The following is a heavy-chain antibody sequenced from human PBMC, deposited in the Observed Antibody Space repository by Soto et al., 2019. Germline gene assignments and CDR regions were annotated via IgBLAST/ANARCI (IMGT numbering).Heavy chain of an antibody. J-gene: IGHJ4*02. V-gene: IGHV3-30*04. D-gene: IGHD4-4*01. CDR3: ARDRDSSYFPPPYYFDS. Sequence: QVQLVESGGGVVQPGRALRLSCAASAFTFRSYTMHWVRQAPGKGLEWLATISYDGSKTNYADSVRGRFTISRDNSKSTLFLQMDSPRPEDTAVYSCARDRDSSYFPPPYYFDSWGQGTLVTVSS. CDR1: AFTFRSYT. CDR2: ISYDGSKT.